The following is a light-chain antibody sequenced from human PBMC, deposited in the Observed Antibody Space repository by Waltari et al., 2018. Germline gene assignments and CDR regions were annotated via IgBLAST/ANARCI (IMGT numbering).Light chain of an antibody. J-gene: IGKJ2*01. CDR2: SAS. CDR3: QQANSFPPT. CDR1: QGISSW. Sequence: DIQMTQSPSSVSASVGDRVTITCQASQGISSWLAWYQQKPGKAPKLLIYSASTLYNGVPLRFSGSGSGTDFTLTISSLQPDDSGTYYCQQANSFPPTFGQGTKLEI. V-gene: IGKV1-12*01.